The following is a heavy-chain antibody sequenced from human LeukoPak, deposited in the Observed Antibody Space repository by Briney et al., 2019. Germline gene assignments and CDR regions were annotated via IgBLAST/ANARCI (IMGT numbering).Heavy chain of an antibody. CDR1: GGSFSGYY. Sequence: PSETLSLTCAVYGGSFSGYYWSWIRQPPGKGLEWIGEINHSGSTNYNPSLKSRVTISVDTSKNQFSLKLSSVTAADTAVYYCARAAYGGYYDSSGPLGHWGQGTLVTVSS. D-gene: IGHD3-22*01. J-gene: IGHJ4*02. V-gene: IGHV4-34*01. CDR2: INHSGST. CDR3: ARAAYGGYYDSSGPLGH.